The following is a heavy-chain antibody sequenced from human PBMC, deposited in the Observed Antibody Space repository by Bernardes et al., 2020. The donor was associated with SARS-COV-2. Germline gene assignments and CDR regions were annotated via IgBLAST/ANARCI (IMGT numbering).Heavy chain of an antibody. CDR1: GYTFTGYY. J-gene: IGHJ4*02. CDR2: INPHSGGT. D-gene: IGHD5-18*01. CDR3: ARGGYNY. Sequence: ASVKVSCQASGYTFTGYYMHWVRQAPGQGLEWMGWINPHSGGTNYAQKFQGRVTMTRDTSISTAYMELSRLKSDDTAVYYCARGGYNYWGQGTLVTVSS. V-gene: IGHV1-2*02.